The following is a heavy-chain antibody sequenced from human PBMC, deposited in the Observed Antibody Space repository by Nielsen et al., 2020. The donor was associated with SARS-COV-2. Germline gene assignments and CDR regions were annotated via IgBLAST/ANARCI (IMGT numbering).Heavy chain of an antibody. CDR2: INSDGSRS. V-gene: IGHV3-74*01. Sequence: GGSLRLSCEGSGYTFSDYYMNWVRQAPGKGLMWVARINSDGSRSAYADAVKGHFIMSRDNARDTLSLQMNSLSVEDTAVYYCVRVRDDGHYYDTGPFDDWGQGALVTVSS. CDR3: VRVRDDGHYYDTGPFDD. D-gene: IGHD3-22*01. CDR1: GYTFSDYY. J-gene: IGHJ4*02.